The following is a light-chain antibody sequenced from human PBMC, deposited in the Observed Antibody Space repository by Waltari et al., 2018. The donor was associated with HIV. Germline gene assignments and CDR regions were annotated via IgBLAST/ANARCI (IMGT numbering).Light chain of an antibody. CDR3: QSYDSSLSGYV. J-gene: IGLJ1*01. CDR2: GNS. V-gene: IGLV1-40*01. CDR1: SSNIGAGYD. Sequence: QSVLTQPPSVSGAPGQRVTISCTGSSSNIGAGYDVHWYQQIPGPAPKLLIYGNSKRPAGVPDRFSGSKSGTSASLAITGLQAEDEADYYCQSYDSSLSGYVFGTGTKVTVL.